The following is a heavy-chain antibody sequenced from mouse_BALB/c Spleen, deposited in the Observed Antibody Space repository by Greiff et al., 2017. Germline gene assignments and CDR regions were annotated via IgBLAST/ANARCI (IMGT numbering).Heavy chain of an antibody. CDR1: GFSLTGYG. CDR2: IWGDGST. J-gene: IGHJ4*01. CDR3: AREGYDSYSYAMDY. D-gene: IGHD2-4*01. Sequence: VQRVESGPGLVAPSQSLSITCTVSGFSLTGYGVNWVRQPPGKGLEWLGMIWGDGSTDYNSALKSRLSISKDNSKSQVFLKMNSLQTDDTARYYCAREGYDSYSYAMDYWGQGTSVTVSS. V-gene: IGHV2-6-7*01.